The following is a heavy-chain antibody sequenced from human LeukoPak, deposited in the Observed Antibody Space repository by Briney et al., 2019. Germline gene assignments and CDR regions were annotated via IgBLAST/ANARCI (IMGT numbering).Heavy chain of an antibody. CDR2: IYFSGTT. V-gene: IGHV4-59*08. J-gene: IGHJ5*02. D-gene: IGHD6-13*01. CDR3: TRRRAEGGSNGHYNWFDP. Sequence: PSETLSLTCTVSGDSINAYYWGWIRQPPGKGLEWIGYIYFSGTTKYNPSLESRVTISVDTSKNQFSLKLSSVTAADTAVYYCTRRRAEGGSNGHYNWFDPWGQGILVTVSS. CDR1: GDSINAYY.